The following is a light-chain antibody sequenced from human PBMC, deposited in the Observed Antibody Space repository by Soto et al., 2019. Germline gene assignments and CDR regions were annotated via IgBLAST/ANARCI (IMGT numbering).Light chain of an antibody. V-gene: IGLV2-8*01. CDR2: EVT. J-gene: IGLJ2*01. CDR3: SSYAGSNTVA. CDR1: SSDVGGYNY. Sequence: QSVLTQPPSASGSPGQSVTISCSGTSSDVGGYNYVSWYQQHPGKAPKLMIYEVTRRPSGVPDRFSGSRSGNTASPIVSGLQAEDEADYYCSSYAGSNTVAFGGGTKLTVL.